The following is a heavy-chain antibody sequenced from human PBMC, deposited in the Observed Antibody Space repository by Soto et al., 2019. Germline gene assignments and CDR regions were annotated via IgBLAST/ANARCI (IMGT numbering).Heavy chain of an antibody. CDR2: ISGSGASI. CDR3: AKDRYSSSTYYYYYYYMDV. D-gene: IGHD5-12*01. CDR1: GFTFSSYA. J-gene: IGHJ6*03. V-gene: IGHV3-23*01. Sequence: GGSLRLSCAASGFTFSSYAMSWVRQAPGKGLEWVSAISGSGASIYYADSVKGRFTISRDNSKNTVYLQMSSLGAEDAALYYCAKDRYSSSTYYYYYYYMDVWGKGTTVTVSS.